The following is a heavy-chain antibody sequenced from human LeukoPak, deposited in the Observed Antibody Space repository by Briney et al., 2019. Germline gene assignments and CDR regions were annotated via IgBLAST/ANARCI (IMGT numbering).Heavy chain of an antibody. CDR2: ISGSCVST. CDR3: AKGSSFYYDSSVYYFYIDV. J-gene: IGHJ6*03. V-gene: IGHV3-23*01. D-gene: IGHD3-22*01. CDR1: GFTYSNYA. Sequence: GGSLRLSCAASGFTYSNYAMSWVRQATGKGLEWVSFISGSCVSTYYADSVKGQFIISRDNSRNTLYLQMDSLRSEDTAVYYCAKGSSFYYDSSVYYFYIDVWGKGTTVTVSS.